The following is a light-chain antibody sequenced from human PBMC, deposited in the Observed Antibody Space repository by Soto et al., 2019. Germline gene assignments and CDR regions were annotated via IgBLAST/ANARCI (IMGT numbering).Light chain of an antibody. V-gene: IGLV2-14*03. Sequence: QSALTQPASVSGSPGQSITISCAGTSADIGAFNYVSWYKHHPGKAPKLLIYDVSDRPSGVSTRFSASKSANTASLTISGLQADDEADYYSSSYSTSSALVFGGGTKLTVL. J-gene: IGLJ2*01. CDR1: SADIGAFNY. CDR3: SSYSTSSALV. CDR2: DVS.